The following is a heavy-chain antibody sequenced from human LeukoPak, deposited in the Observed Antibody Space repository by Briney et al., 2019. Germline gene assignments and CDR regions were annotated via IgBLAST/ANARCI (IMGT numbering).Heavy chain of an antibody. Sequence: SETLSLTCSVSGDSISSSSYYWGWIRQPPGKGLEWIGNIYYSGSTYYNPSLKSRVTISVDTSTNHFSLKLSSVTAADTAVYYCASRGYNYGSGYWGQGTLVTVSS. CDR2: IYYSGST. V-gene: IGHV4-39*02. CDR1: GDSISSSSYY. J-gene: IGHJ4*02. D-gene: IGHD5-18*01. CDR3: ASRGYNYGSGY.